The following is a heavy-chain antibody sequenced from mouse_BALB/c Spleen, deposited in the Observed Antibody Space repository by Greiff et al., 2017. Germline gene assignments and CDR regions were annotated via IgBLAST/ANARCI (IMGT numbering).Heavy chain of an antibody. CDR3: ARSKYGNYLYAMDY. CDR1: GFTFSSFG. CDR2: ISSGSSTI. D-gene: IGHD2-10*02. V-gene: IGHV5-17*02. Sequence: DVQLVESGGGLVQPGGSRKLSCAASGFTFSSFGMHWVRQAPEKGLEWVAYISSGSSTIYYADTVKGRFTISRDNPKNTLFLQMTSLRSEDTAMYYCARSKYGNYLYAMDYWGQGTSVTVSS. J-gene: IGHJ4*01.